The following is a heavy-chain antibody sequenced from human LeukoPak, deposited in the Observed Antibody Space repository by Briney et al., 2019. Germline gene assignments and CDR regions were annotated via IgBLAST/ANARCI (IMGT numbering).Heavy chain of an antibody. CDR3: ARLGPYCSSTSCYYVDS. V-gene: IGHV3-33*01. CDR1: GFTFSSYG. D-gene: IGHD2-2*01. CDR2: IWYDGSNK. J-gene: IGHJ4*02. Sequence: GRCLRLSCAAPGFTFSSYGMHWGRQAPGKRLEWGAVIWYDGSNKYYAESVKGRFTISRDNSKNTLYLQVNSLRAEDTAVYYCARLGPYCSSTSCYYVDSWGQGTLVTVSS.